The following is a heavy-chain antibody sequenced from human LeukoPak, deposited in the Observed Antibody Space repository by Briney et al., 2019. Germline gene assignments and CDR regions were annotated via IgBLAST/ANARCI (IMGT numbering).Heavy chain of an antibody. D-gene: IGHD3-16*02. V-gene: IGHV4-39*01. J-gene: IGHJ4*02. CDR3: ARHVLRDYVWGSYRQYYFDY. CDR2: IYYSGST. CDR1: GGSISSSSYY. Sequence: SETLSLTCTVSGGSISSSSYYWGWLRQPPGKGLEWIGSIYYSGSTYYNPSLKSRVTISVDTSKTQFSLKLSSVTAADTAVYYCARHVLRDYVWGSYRQYYFDYWGQGTLVTVSS.